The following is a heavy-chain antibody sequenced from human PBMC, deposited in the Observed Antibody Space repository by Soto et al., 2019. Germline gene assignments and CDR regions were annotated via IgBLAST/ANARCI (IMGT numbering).Heavy chain of an antibody. Sequence: QVQLVQSGAEVKKPGSSVKVSCKASGGTFSSYTISWVRQAPGQGLEWTGRIIPILGIANYAKKFQGRVTIAAENSTSTAYMELSSLRSEDTAVYYCAREACSGGSCYDNDAFDIWGQGTMVTVSS. CDR3: AREACSGGSCYDNDAFDI. CDR1: GGTFSSYT. D-gene: IGHD2-15*01. V-gene: IGHV1-69*08. CDR2: IIPILGIA. J-gene: IGHJ3*02.